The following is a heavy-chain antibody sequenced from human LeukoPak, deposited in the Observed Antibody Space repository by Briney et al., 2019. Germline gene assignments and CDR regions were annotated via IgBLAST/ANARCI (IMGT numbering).Heavy chain of an antibody. V-gene: IGHV3-9*01. CDR1: GFTIDDYA. Sequence: GRSLRLSCAASGFTIDDYAMHWVRQAPGKGLEWVSGISWNSGSIGYADSVKGRFTISRDNAKNSLYLQMNSLRAEDTALYYCAKAITGYCSSTSCPYAFDIWGQGTMVTVSS. CDR3: AKAITGYCSSTSCPYAFDI. CDR2: ISWNSGSI. J-gene: IGHJ3*02. D-gene: IGHD2-2*01.